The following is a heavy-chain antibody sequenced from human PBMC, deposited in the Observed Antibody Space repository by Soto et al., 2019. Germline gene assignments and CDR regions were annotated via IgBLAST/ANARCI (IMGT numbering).Heavy chain of an antibody. CDR2: IWGDASKT. CDR3: ATGEGTFDY. J-gene: IGHJ4*02. CDR1: GFTFESQG. V-gene: IGHV3-33*01. Sequence: QVQLVESGGGVFQPGTSRRLSGVASGFTFESQGMHWVRQAPGKGLEGVAIIWGDASKTYYADSAKGRFTISRDNSKNTAYLELNSVRADDTAVYYCATGEGTFDYWGQGALVTVSS.